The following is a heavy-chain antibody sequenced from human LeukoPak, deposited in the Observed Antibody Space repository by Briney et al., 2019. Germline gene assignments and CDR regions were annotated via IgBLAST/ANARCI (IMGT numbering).Heavy chain of an antibody. V-gene: IGHV3-15*07. Sequence: PGGSLRLSCAVPGLTFSHAWMNWVRQAPGKGLEWVGRIKSGGTTVYAAPVKGRFTISRDDSKNTLYLQMNSLKMEDTAVYYCIWLPDFYYRMDVWGQGTTVTVSS. D-gene: IGHD5-18*01. CDR1: GLTFSHAW. CDR2: IKSGGTT. J-gene: IGHJ6*02. CDR3: IWLPDFYYRMDV.